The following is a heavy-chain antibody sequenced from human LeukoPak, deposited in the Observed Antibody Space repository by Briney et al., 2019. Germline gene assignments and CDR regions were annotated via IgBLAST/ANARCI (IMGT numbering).Heavy chain of an antibody. Sequence: PGGSLRLSCAASGFTFSSYWMSWVRQAPGKGLEWVANIKQDGSEKYYVDSVKGRFTISRDNAKNSLYLQMNSLRAADTAVYYCARASIVGATPSGGDFDYWGQGTLVTVSS. CDR2: IKQDGSEK. D-gene: IGHD1-26*01. V-gene: IGHV3-7*01. CDR1: GFTFSSYW. CDR3: ARASIVGATPSGGDFDY. J-gene: IGHJ4*02.